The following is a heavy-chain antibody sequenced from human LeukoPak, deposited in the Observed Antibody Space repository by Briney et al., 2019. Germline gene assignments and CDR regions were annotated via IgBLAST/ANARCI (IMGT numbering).Heavy chain of an antibody. J-gene: IGHJ4*02. V-gene: IGHV3-74*01. CDR2: INTDGSST. Sequence: GGSLRLSCAASGFTSSTYWMHWVRQAPGKGLVWVSRINTDGSSTGYADSVKGRFTISRDNAKNTLYLQMNSLRAEDTAVYYCARGYYGLDDYWGQGTLVTVSS. D-gene: IGHD4-17*01. CDR1: GFTSSTYW. CDR3: ARGYYGLDDY.